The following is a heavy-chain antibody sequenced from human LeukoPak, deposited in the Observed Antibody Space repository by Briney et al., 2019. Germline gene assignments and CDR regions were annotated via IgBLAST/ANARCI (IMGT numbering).Heavy chain of an antibody. CDR1: GFSFSSTY. V-gene: IGHV3-53*01. Sequence: GGSLRLSCEASGFSFSSTYMTWVRQAPGKGLEWVSVLYSGGYANYTGSVEGRFSISRDDSKNTLYLQMNSLRADDTALYYCARAYGNNGMDVWGQGTTVTVSS. D-gene: IGHD4-23*01. CDR3: ARAYGNNGMDV. J-gene: IGHJ6*02. CDR2: LYSGGYA.